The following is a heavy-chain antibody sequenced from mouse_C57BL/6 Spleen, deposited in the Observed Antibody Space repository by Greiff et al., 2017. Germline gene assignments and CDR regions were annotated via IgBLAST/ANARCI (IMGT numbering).Heavy chain of an antibody. Sequence: DVMLVESGGGLVQPGGSLKLSCAASGFTFSDYYMYWVRQTPEKRLEWVAYISNGGGSTYYPDTVKGRFTISRDNAKNTLYLQMSRLKSEDTALYYCARDTGTYYYAMDYWGQGTSVTVSS. CDR2: ISNGGGST. J-gene: IGHJ4*01. CDR1: GFTFSDYY. V-gene: IGHV5-12*01. D-gene: IGHD4-1*01. CDR3: ARDTGTYYYAMDY.